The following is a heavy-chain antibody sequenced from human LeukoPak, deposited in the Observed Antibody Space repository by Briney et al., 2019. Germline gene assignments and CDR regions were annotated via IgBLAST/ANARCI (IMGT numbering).Heavy chain of an antibody. V-gene: IGHV1-2*02. CDR1: GYTFTGYY. J-gene: IGHJ4*02. CDR3: ARDRATIPTNDAGGDHFHY. D-gene: IGHD2-2*02. Sequence: GASVKVSCKASGYTFTGYYMHWVRQAPGQGLDWMGWINPNSGHTDCAKKLQGRENERMDKSISKAYMELRRLRYDDTAVYYCARDRATIPTNDAGGDHFHYWGQGTLVTVSS. CDR2: INPNSGHT.